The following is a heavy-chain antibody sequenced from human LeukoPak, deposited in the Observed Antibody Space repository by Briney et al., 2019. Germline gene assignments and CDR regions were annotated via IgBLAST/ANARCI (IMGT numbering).Heavy chain of an antibody. J-gene: IGHJ4*02. CDR2: ISGSGGST. CDR1: EFTFSNAW. D-gene: IGHD3-10*02. V-gene: IGHV3-23*01. Sequence: PGGSLRLSCAASEFTFSNAWMSWVRQAPGKGLEWVSAISGSGGSTYYADSVKGRFTISRDNSKNTLYLQMNSLRAEDTAVYYCAKYLFGSYWGQGTLVTVSS. CDR3: AKYLFGSY.